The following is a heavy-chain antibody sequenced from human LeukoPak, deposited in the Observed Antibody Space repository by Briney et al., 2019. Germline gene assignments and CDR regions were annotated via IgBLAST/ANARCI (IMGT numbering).Heavy chain of an antibody. Sequence: PSETLSLTCTVSGSSVSNHWWIWIRQPAGKRLEWIGRISSRGYPNYNPSLKSRVAMSVDTSKNQFSLKLNSVTAADTAVYYCVRTMTREWGGWYDNDYWGRGTLVTVSS. V-gene: IGHV4-4*07. D-gene: IGHD6-19*01. J-gene: IGHJ4*03. CDR3: VRTMTREWGGWYDNDY. CDR1: GSSVSNHW. CDR2: ISSRGYP.